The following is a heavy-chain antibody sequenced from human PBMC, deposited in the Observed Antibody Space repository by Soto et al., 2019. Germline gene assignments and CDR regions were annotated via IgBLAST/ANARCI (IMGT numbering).Heavy chain of an antibody. V-gene: IGHV4-39*01. CDR1: GGSISSSSYY. J-gene: IGHJ4*02. CDR3: ARQDSRLGTHYFDY. D-gene: IGHD1-1*01. Sequence: QLQLQESGPGLVKPSETLSLTCTVSGGSISSSSYYWGWIRQPPGKGLEWIGSIYYSGSTYYNPSLKSRVTISVDTSKNQFPLKLSSVTAADTAVYYGARQDSRLGTHYFDYWGQGTLVTVSS. CDR2: IYYSGST.